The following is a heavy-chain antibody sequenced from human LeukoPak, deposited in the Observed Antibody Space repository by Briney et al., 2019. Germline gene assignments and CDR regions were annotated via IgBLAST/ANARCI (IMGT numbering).Heavy chain of an antibody. CDR2: ITASGGTT. V-gene: IGHV3-23*01. CDR3: TKRRGYYDSSGSPLDS. J-gene: IGHJ4*02. Sequence: GGSLRLSCAASGFSFSSYAMNWVRPAPGKGLEWVSHITASGGTTYYADSVKGRFTISRDNSKNTLYLQMDSLRAEDTAVYYCTKRRGYYDSSGSPLDSWGQGTLVTVSS. CDR1: GFSFSSYA. D-gene: IGHD3-22*01.